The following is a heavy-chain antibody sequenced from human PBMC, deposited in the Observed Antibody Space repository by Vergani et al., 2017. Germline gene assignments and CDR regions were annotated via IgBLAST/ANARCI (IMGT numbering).Heavy chain of an antibody. Sequence: QVQLQESGPGLVKPSQTLSLTCTVSGGSISSYYWSWIRQPQGKGLEWIGYIYYSGSTNYNPYLKSRVTISVDTSKTQFSLMLSPVTAADTAVYYCARGGCSSTSCYFYYYYGMDVWGQGTTVTVSS. J-gene: IGHJ6*02. CDR1: GGSISSYY. V-gene: IGHV4-59*01. CDR2: IYYSGST. D-gene: IGHD2-2*01. CDR3: ARGGCSSTSCYFYYYYGMDV.